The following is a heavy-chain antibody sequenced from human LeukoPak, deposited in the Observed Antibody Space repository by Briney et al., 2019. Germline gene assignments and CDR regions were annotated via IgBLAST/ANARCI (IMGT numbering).Heavy chain of an antibody. CDR1: GFTFSTFA. J-gene: IGHJ4*02. CDR3: AKSSSSYYDTSGYLDY. D-gene: IGHD3-22*01. V-gene: IGHV3-23*01. CDR2: IFPSGGEI. Sequence: GGSLRLSCAASGFTFSTFAMIWVRQPPGKGLEWVSSIFPSGGEIHYADSVRGRFTISRDNSKSTLSLQMNSLRAEDTAVYYCAKSSSSYYDTSGYLDYWGQGTLVTVSS.